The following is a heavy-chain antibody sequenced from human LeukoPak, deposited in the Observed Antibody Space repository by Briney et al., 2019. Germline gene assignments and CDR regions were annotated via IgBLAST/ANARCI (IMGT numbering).Heavy chain of an antibody. CDR2: IRSKTNNYAT. CDR3: TGGTTVTTLDY. Sequence: GGSLRLSCAASGFTFSGSDIHWVRQASGKGLEWVGHIRSKTNNYATADAASVKGRFTFSRDDSKNTAYIQMNSLKTEDTAVYYCTGGTTVTTLDYWGQGTLVTVSS. CDR1: GFTFSGSD. D-gene: IGHD4-17*01. J-gene: IGHJ4*02. V-gene: IGHV3-73*01.